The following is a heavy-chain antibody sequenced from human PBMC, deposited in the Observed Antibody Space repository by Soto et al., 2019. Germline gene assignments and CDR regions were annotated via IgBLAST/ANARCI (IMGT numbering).Heavy chain of an antibody. CDR1: GGSISSHSNY. V-gene: IGHV4-31*03. CDR3: ARGNPIFDSSGLAFDY. Sequence: QLHLQESGPGLVKPSQTLSLTCTVSGGSISSHSNYWSWIRQHPGKVLEWIGYIYYDGRTYFNPSLQSRLSMSVDTSENQFSLKLSSLTAADTAVYFCARGNPIFDSSGLAFDYWGPGTLVTVSS. J-gene: IGHJ4*02. D-gene: IGHD3-22*01. CDR2: IYYDGRT.